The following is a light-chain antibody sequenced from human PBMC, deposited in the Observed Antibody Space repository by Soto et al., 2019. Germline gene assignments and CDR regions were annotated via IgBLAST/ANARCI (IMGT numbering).Light chain of an antibody. CDR2: GAS. CDR3: QQYNNWPTWT. J-gene: IGKJ1*01. Sequence: EIVLTQSPATLSVSPGERATLSCRASESFSNYLAWYQQKPGQAPRLLIYGASTRATGIPARFSGSGSGTEFTLTISSLQSEDFAVYYCQQYNNWPTWTFGQGTKV. CDR1: ESFSNY. V-gene: IGKV3-15*01.